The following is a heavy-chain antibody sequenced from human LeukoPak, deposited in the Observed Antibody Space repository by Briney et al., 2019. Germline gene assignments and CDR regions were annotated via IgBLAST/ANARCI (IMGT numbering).Heavy chain of an antibody. D-gene: IGHD3/OR15-3a*01. CDR2: IKKDGSAT. CDR1: GFTFSNNG. V-gene: IGHV3-7*03. CDR3: TTDPLDSVI. J-gene: IGHJ3*02. Sequence: PGGSLRLSCAASGFTFSNNGMSWVRQAPGKGLECVANIKKDGSATYYINSVKGRFTISRDNAKNSLYLQMNSLKTEDTAVYYCTTDPLDSVIWGQGTMVTVSS.